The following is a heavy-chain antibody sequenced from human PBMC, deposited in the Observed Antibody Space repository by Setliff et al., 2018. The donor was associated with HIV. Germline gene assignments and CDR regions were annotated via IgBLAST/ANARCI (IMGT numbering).Heavy chain of an antibody. CDR3: ARQSTVAAAGFDF. CDR2: IDDSGSI. J-gene: IGHJ4*02. D-gene: IGHD6-13*01. Sequence: SETLSLTCAVYTESLTRYDWAWIRQSPEKGLEWIGEIDDSGSIIYNPSLQSRVTMSVDTSKRQFSLKLDSVTAADTAIYYCARQSTVAAAGFDFWGQGTLVTVSS. V-gene: IGHV4-34*01. CDR1: TESLTRYD.